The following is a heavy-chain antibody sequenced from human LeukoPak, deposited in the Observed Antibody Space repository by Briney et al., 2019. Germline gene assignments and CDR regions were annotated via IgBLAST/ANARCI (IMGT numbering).Heavy chain of an antibody. J-gene: IGHJ6*03. V-gene: IGHV3-30*04. CDR3: ARVGYGSGSYPSYYYYMDV. Sequence: GRSLRLSCAASGFTFSSYAMHWGRLAPGKGREWGAVISYDGSNKYYADSVKGRFTIPRDNSKNTLYLQMNSLRAEDTAVYYCARVGYGSGSYPSYYYYMDVWGKGTTVTVSS. D-gene: IGHD3-10*01. CDR2: ISYDGSNK. CDR1: GFTFSSYA.